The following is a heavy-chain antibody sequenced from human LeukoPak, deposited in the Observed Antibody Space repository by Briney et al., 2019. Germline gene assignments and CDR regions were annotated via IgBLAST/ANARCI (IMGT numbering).Heavy chain of an antibody. J-gene: IGHJ3*02. D-gene: IGHD4-17*01. Sequence: SETLSLTCTVSGDSMNSHYWSWIRQPPGKGLEWIGYISYIGSTNYNPSLKSRVTISVDTSKNQFSLKLGSVTAADTAVYYCARDPTTVTKGLDIWGKGTMVTVSS. CDR2: ISYIGST. V-gene: IGHV4-59*11. CDR3: ARDPTTVTKGLDI. CDR1: GDSMNSHY.